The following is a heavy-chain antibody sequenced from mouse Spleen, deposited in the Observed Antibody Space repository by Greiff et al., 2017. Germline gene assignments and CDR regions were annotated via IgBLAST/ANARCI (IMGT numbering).Heavy chain of an antibody. Sequence: QVQLQQSGAELVRPGASVKLSCKASGYTFTDYYINWVKQRPGQGLEWIARIYPGSGNTYYNEKFKGKATLTAEKSSSTAYMQLSSLTSEDSAVYFCARWITTVVATGFDYWGQGTTLTVSS. CDR3: ARWITTVVATGFDY. D-gene: IGHD1-1*01. V-gene: IGHV1-76*01. CDR2: IYPGSGNT. J-gene: IGHJ2*01. CDR1: GYTFTDYY.